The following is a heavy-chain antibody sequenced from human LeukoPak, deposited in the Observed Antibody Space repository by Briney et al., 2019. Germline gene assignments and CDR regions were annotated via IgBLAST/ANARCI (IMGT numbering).Heavy chain of an antibody. CDR3: TTVGLGFCSGGSCDDA. D-gene: IGHD2-15*01. J-gene: IGHJ3*01. CDR2: IKSKTDGGTT. CDR1: GFTFSNAW. Sequence: SGGSLRLSCAASGFTFSNAWMSWVRQAPGKGLEWVGRIKSKTDGGTTDYAAPVKGRFTISRDDSKTTLFLQMNSLKSEDTAIYYCTTVGLGFCSGGSCDDAWGQGTMVTVSS. V-gene: IGHV3-15*01.